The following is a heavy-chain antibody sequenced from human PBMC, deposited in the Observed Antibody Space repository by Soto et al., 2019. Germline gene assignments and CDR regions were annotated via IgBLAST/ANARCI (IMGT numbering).Heavy chain of an antibody. Sequence: PGGSLRLSCAASGFTFSIYWMHWVRQAPGKGLVWVSRINSAGTTTTYADSMKGRFTISRDNAKNTLYLQMNSLRAEDTAVYHCARGDTAMVIDYWGQGTQVTVS. V-gene: IGHV3-74*01. CDR2: INSAGTTT. D-gene: IGHD5-18*01. CDR3: ARGDTAMVIDY. J-gene: IGHJ4*02. CDR1: GFTFSIYW.